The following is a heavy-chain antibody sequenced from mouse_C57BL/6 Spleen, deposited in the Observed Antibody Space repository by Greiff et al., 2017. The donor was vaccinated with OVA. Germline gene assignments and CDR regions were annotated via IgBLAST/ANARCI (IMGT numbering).Heavy chain of an antibody. CDR3: ARGNWDVSYYYAMDY. J-gene: IGHJ4*01. V-gene: IGHV14-2*01. CDR1: GFNIKDYY. D-gene: IGHD4-1*01. CDR2: IDPEDGET. Sequence: EVQRVESGAELVKPGASVKLSCTASGFNIKDYYMHWVKQRTEQGLEWIGRIDPEDGETKYAPKFQGKATITADTSSNTAYLQLSSLTSEDTAVYYCARGNWDVSYYYAMDYWGQGTSVTVSS.